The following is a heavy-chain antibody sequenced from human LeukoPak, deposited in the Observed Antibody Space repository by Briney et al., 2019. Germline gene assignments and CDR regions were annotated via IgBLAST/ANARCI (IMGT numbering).Heavy chain of an antibody. V-gene: IGHV4-59*07. D-gene: IGHD3-22*01. J-gene: IGHJ4*02. CDR3: ARSVDYFDNTGPHMVFDY. CDR2: IYYTGIT. CDR1: GDSITSHY. Sequence: SDTLSLTCNVSGDSITSHYWNWNRQPPGKGLEWIGYIYYTGITKYNPSLTSRVSMSVDTSKNQFFLKMNSVTAADTAVCHCARSVDYFDNTGPHMVFDYWGQGSLVTVSS.